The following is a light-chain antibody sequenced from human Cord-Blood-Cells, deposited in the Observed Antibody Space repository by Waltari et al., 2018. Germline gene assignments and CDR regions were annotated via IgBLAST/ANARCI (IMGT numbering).Light chain of an antibody. J-gene: IGKJ3*01. CDR1: QSLLPSDGKTD. CDR3: MQNIQRPPFT. CDR2: EVS. Sequence: DLVMTQTPLSLSVTPGQPASISCKTSQSLLPSDGKTDLYWYQQKPGQPPQLLIYEVSTRASGIPDRFSGSGSGTEFTLTISSLEAEDVAVYYCMQNIQRPPFTFGRGTKVDIK. V-gene: IGKV2D-29*01.